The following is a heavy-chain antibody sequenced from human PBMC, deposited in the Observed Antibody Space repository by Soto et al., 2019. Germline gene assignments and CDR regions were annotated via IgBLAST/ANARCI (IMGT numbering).Heavy chain of an antibody. CDR1: GDSFTSYW. CDR3: ARLTPLEWLFGDYFDC. V-gene: IGHV5-51*01. Sequence: PGESLKISCKGSGDSFTSYWIGGVRQMPGKGLEWMGIIYPGDSDTRYSPSFQGQVTISADKSISTAYLQWSSLKASDTAMYYCARLTPLEWLFGDYFDCWGQGTLVTVSS. CDR2: IYPGDSDT. D-gene: IGHD3-3*01. J-gene: IGHJ4*02.